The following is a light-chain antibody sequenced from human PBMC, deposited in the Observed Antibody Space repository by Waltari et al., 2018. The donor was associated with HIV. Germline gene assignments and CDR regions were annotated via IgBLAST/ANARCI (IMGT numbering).Light chain of an antibody. V-gene: IGLV2-11*01. CDR1: SRDVAGYNS. CDR2: DVS. J-gene: IGLJ2*01. CDR3: CSYAGTYTV. Sequence: QSALTQPRSVSGSPGQSVTISCTGTSRDVAGYNSVSWYPQHPGKAPKLMIYDVSPRPSGVPDRFSGSKSGNTASLTIAGLQGDDDGDYYCCSYAGTYTVFGGGTKLTVL.